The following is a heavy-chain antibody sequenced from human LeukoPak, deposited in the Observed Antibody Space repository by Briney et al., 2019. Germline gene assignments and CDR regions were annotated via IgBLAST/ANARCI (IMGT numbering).Heavy chain of an antibody. J-gene: IGHJ4*02. Sequence: ASVKVSCKASGYTFTSYYMHWVRQATGQGLEWMGWMNPNSGNTDYAQKFQGRVTLTRNTSISTAYMELSSLRSEDTAVYYCARGVATDFWGQGTLVTVSS. CDR1: GYTFTSYY. CDR3: ARGVATDF. CDR2: MNPNSGNT. V-gene: IGHV1-8*03. D-gene: IGHD5-12*01.